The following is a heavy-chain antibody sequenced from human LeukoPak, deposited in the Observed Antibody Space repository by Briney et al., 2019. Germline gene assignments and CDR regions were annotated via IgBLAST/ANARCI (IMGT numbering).Heavy chain of an antibody. Sequence: GASVKVSCKASGYTFTSFDINWVRQAPGQGLEWMGWISAYNGNTNYAQKLQGRVTMTTDTSTSTAYMELRSLRSDDTAVYYCARAYCSSTSCPYGWGYYYYMDVWGKGTTVTVSS. CDR2: ISAYNGNT. CDR1: GYTFTSFD. D-gene: IGHD2-2*01. J-gene: IGHJ6*03. V-gene: IGHV1-18*01. CDR3: ARAYCSSTSCPYGWGYYYYMDV.